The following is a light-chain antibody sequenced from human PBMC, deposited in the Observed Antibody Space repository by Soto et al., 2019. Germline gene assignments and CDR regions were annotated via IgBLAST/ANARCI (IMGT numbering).Light chain of an antibody. Sequence: IQLTQSPSSLSASVGYRVTITCRASQGISTLLAWYQQKPGKAPKVLIYESSLLQSGVPSRFSGSGSGTDFTLTISSLQLEDFAVYYCQQANSFPLTFCGGTKVDIK. V-gene: IGKV1-12*01. J-gene: IGKJ4*01. CDR1: QGISTL. CDR2: ESS. CDR3: QQANSFPLT.